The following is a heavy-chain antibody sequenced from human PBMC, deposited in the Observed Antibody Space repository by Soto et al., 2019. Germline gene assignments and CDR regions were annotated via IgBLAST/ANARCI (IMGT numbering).Heavy chain of an antibody. CDR1: GGSIRPYY. CDR2: VYYSGNT. J-gene: IGHJ6*03. D-gene: IGHD6-13*01. CDR3: ARKGAAASYAHYYMDV. V-gene: IGHV4-59*01. Sequence: SETLSLTCTVSGGSIRPYYGSWIRQPPGKGLEWIGYVYYSGNTNYNPSLESRVTISVDTSRNRFSLNLTSATAADTAVYYCARKGAAASYAHYYMDVWGRGTAVTVSS.